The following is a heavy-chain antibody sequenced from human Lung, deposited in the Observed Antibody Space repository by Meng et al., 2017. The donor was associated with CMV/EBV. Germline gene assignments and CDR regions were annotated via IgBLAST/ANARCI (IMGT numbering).Heavy chain of an antibody. J-gene: IGHJ6*02. D-gene: IGHD3-3*01. Sequence: SXTLSLXCTVSGGSISSYYWSWIRQPPGKGLEWIGYIYYSGSTNYNPSLKSRVTISVDTSKNQFSLKLSSVTAADTAVYYCARGGYYDFWSGYSYYYYYGMDVXGHGXTVTVSS. CDR1: GGSISSYY. CDR3: ARGGYYDFWSGYSYYYYYGMDV. CDR2: IYYSGST. V-gene: IGHV4-59*01.